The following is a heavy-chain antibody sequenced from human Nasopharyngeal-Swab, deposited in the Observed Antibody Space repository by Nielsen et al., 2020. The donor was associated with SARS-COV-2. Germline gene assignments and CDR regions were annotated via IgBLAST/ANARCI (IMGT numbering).Heavy chain of an antibody. V-gene: IGHV3-13*01. CDR2: IGTAGDI. Sequence: GESLKISCAASGFTFSSYDMHWVRQATGKGLEWVSAIGTAGDIYYPGSVKGRFTISRENAKNSLYLQMNSLRAGDTAVYYCAKEDRFRAFDIWGQGTMVTVSS. J-gene: IGHJ3*02. D-gene: IGHD2-15*01. CDR3: AKEDRFRAFDI. CDR1: GFTFSSYD.